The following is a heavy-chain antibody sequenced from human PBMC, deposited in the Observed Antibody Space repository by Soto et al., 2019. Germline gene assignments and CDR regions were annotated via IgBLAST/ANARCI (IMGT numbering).Heavy chain of an antibody. J-gene: IGHJ4*02. CDR3: AKDPLRYFDWLLYETDSFDY. CDR1: GFTFSSYA. V-gene: IGHV3-23*01. D-gene: IGHD3-9*01. CDR2: ISGSGGST. Sequence: PGGSLRLSCAASGFTFSSYAMSWVRQAPGKGLEWVSAISGSGGSTYYADSVKGRFTISRDNSKNTLYLQMNSLRAEDTAVYYCAKDPLRYFDWLLYETDSFDYWGQGTLVTVSS.